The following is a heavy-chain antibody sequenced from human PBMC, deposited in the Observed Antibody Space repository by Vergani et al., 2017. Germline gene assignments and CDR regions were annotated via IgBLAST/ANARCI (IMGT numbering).Heavy chain of an antibody. V-gene: IGHV4-34*01. CDR3: ARGGXPRRLQRYYYYMDV. CDR1: GGSFSGYY. D-gene: IGHD3-16*01. J-gene: IGHJ6*03. Sequence: QVQLQQWGAGLLKPSETLSLTCAVYGGSFSGYYWSWIRQPPGKGLEWIGEINHSGSTNYNPSLKSRVTISVDTSKNQFSLKLSSVTAADTAVYYCARGGXPRRLQRYYYYMDVWGKGTTVTVSS. CDR2: INHSGST.